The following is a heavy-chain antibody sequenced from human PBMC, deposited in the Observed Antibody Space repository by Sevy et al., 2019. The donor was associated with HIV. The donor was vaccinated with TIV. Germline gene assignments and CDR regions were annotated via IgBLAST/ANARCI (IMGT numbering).Heavy chain of an antibody. Sequence: GGSLRLSCAASGFTFSSYAMNWVRQAPGKGLEWVSGISGSGGRTYYADSVKGRFTISRDNSKNTLYLQMNSLRAEDTAVYYCAKVLLFDAFDIWGQWTMVTVSS. CDR1: GFTFSSYA. J-gene: IGHJ3*02. V-gene: IGHV3-23*01. CDR3: AKVLLFDAFDI. CDR2: ISGSGGRT. D-gene: IGHD2-15*01.